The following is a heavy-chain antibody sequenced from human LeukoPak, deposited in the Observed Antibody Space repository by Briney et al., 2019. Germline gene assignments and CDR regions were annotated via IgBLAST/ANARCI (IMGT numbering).Heavy chain of an antibody. D-gene: IGHD6-13*01. Sequence: GGSLRLSCAASGLTFSSHAMSWVRQAPGKGLEWVSAITGSGGSTYYADSVKGRFTISRDNSKNTLYLQMNSLRAEDTAVYYCAIKGQQLNWFDPWGQGTLVTVSS. V-gene: IGHV3-23*01. CDR1: GLTFSSHA. CDR3: AIKGQQLNWFDP. J-gene: IGHJ5*02. CDR2: ITGSGGST.